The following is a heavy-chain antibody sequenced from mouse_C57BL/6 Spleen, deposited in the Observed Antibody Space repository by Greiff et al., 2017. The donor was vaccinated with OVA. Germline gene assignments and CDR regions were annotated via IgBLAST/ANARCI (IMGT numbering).Heavy chain of an antibody. CDR1: GYTFTSYW. V-gene: IGHV1-69*01. Sequence: QVQLQQPGAELVMPGASVKLSCKASGYTFTSYWMHWVKQRPGQGLEWIGEIDPSDSYTNYNQKFKGKSTLTVDKSSSTAYRQLSSLTSEDSAVYYCARRGLGRENFDYWGQGTTLTVSS. J-gene: IGHJ2*01. D-gene: IGHD3-3*01. CDR2: IDPSDSYT. CDR3: ARRGLGRENFDY.